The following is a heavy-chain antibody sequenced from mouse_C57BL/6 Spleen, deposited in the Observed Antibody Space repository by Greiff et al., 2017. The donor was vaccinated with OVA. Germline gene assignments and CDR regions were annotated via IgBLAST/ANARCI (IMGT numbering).Heavy chain of an antibody. J-gene: IGHJ2*01. Sequence: VQLQQSGPGLVKPSQSLSLTCSVTGYSITSGYYWNWIRQFPGNKLEWMGYISYDGSNNYNPSLKNRISITRDTSKNQFFLKLNSVTTEDTATYYCARGLRLYYFDYWGQSTTLTVSS. CDR1: GYSITSGYY. CDR2: ISYDGSN. CDR3: ARGLRLYYFDY. V-gene: IGHV3-6*01. D-gene: IGHD1-1*01.